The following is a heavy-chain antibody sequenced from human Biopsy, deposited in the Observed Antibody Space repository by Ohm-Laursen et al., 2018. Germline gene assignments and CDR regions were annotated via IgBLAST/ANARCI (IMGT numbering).Heavy chain of an antibody. J-gene: IGHJ4*02. Sequence: SLRLSCSASGFSFSSYGMYWVRQAPGKGLEWVAFMSDDGRNEYYANSVKGRFTISRDNSRNTLYLQMNSLRADDTAVYYCAKASRNYYDSTGYYFDYWGQGTLVTVSS. V-gene: IGHV3-30*18. CDR2: MSDDGRNE. D-gene: IGHD3-22*01. CDR1: GFSFSSYG. CDR3: AKASRNYYDSTGYYFDY.